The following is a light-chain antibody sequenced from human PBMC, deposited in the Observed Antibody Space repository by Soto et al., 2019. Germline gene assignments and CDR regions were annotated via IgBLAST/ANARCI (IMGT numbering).Light chain of an antibody. CDR3: QRGEANPWP. CDR2: AAS. J-gene: IGKJ1*01. Sequence: DIQMTQSPSPLSASIGDRVTITCRSSQSLDNCLAWYQQKPGKAPKLLIYAASTLQSEVPSRFSGSGSGTDFTLTISSLQPEDVATYYGQRGEANPWPLGYGTKVDIK. V-gene: IGKV1-5*01. CDR1: QSLDNC.